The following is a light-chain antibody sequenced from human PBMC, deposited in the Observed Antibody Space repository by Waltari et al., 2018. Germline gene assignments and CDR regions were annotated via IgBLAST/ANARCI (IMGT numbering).Light chain of an antibody. CDR2: DVS. J-gene: IGLJ2*01. Sequence: QAALTQPPSVSGSPGQSVTISCTGTSSDIGGYNYVSWYQQHPGKAPKLMIYDVSKRPSGVSDRFSGSKSDNTASPTISGLQAEDEADYYCSSYAGSNTWVFGGGTRLTVL. CDR3: SSYAGSNTWV. V-gene: IGLV2-11*01. CDR1: SSDIGGYNY.